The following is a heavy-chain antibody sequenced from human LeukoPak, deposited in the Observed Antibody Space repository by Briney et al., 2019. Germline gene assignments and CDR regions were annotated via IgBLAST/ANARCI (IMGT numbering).Heavy chain of an antibody. CDR3: ARGKKYYDFWSGYHTDYYYYYLDV. V-gene: IGHV4-59*01. CDR1: GGSISSYY. Sequence: PSETLSLTCTVSGGSISSYYWSWIRQPPGKGLEWIGYIYYSGSTNYNPSLKSRVTISVDTSKNQFSLKLSSVTAADTAVYYCARGKKYYDFWSGYHTDYYYYYLDVWGKGTTVTVSS. CDR2: IYYSGST. D-gene: IGHD3-3*01. J-gene: IGHJ6*03.